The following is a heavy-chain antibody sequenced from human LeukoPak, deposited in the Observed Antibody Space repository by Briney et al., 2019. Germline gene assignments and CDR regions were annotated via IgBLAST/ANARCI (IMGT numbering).Heavy chain of an antibody. CDR2: IKQDGSEK. CDR1: GFTFSSYA. J-gene: IGHJ6*02. V-gene: IGHV3-7*01. CDR3: ARYCGGDCYGMDV. D-gene: IGHD2-21*01. Sequence: GGSLRLSCAASGFTFSSYAMSWVRQAPGKGLEWVANIKQDGSEKDYVDSVKGRFTISRDNAKNSLYLQMNSLRAEDTAVYSCARYCGGDCYGMDVWGQGTTVTVSS.